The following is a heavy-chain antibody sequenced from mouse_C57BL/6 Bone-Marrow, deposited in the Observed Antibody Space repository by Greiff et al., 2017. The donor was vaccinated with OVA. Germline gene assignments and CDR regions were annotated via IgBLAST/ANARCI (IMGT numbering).Heavy chain of an antibody. Sequence: EVKVVESGGGLVKPGGSLKLSCAASGFTFSDYGMHWVRQAPEKGLEWVAYISSGSSTIYYADTVKGRFTISSDNAKNTLFLQMTSLRSEDTAMYYCARINYWYFDVWGTGTTVTVSS. CDR2: ISSGSSTI. V-gene: IGHV5-17*01. CDR3: ARINYWYFDV. J-gene: IGHJ1*03. CDR1: GFTFSDYG.